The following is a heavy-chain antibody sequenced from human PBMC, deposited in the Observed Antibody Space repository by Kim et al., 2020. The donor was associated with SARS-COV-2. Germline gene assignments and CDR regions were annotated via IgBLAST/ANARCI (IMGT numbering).Heavy chain of an antibody. J-gene: IGHJ3*01. Sequence: GGSLRLSCATSGFTFSAYDMNWVRQAPGKGLEWLSFITKTSTTIYYADSVKGRFTISRDNAKNSLYLQMDSLRDEDTALYYCVSDRWGGAFDLLGQGTMV. CDR1: GFTFSAYD. D-gene: IGHD3-16*01. CDR2: ITKTSTTI. V-gene: IGHV3-48*02. CDR3: VSDRWGGAFDL.